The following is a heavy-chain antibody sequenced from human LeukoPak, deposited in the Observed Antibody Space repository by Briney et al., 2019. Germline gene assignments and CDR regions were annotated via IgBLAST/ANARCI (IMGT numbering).Heavy chain of an antibody. D-gene: IGHD2-2*01. V-gene: IGHV4-59*08. CDR3: ARSLSSVFDY. CDR2: IYYSGST. J-gene: IGHJ4*02. CDR1: GGSFSGYY. Sequence: PSETLSLTCAVYGGSFSGYYWSWIRQPPGKGLEWIGYIYYSGSTNYNPSLKSRVTISVDTSKNQFSLKLSSVTAADTAVYYCARSLSSVFDYWGQGTLVTVSS.